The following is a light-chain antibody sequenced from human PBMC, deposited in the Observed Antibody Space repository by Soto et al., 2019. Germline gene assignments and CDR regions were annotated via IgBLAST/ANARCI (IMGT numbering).Light chain of an antibody. CDR1: QSVSSN. CDR2: GAS. V-gene: IGKV3-15*01. J-gene: IGKJ5*01. CDR3: QQYNTWPPIT. Sequence: EIVMTQSPATLSVSPGERATLSCRASQSVSSNLAWYQQKPGQAPRLLIFGASTRATGIPARFSGSGSGTEFTLTISSLQSEDFAVYYCQQYNTWPPITFGPGTDWRL.